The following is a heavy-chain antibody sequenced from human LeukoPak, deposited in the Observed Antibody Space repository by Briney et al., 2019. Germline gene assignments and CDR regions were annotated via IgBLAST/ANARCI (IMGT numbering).Heavy chain of an antibody. CDR1: GFSFTYYA. J-gene: IGHJ3*02. V-gene: IGHV3-30-3*01. CDR3: ARDIRYNWNQHDAFDI. CDR2: ISYDATNK. Sequence: QPGGSLRLSCAASGFSFTYYAMHWVRQAPGKGLEWVALISYDATNKYYADSVKGRFTISRDTSKNTLYLQMSGLRADDTAVYYCARDIRYNWNQHDAFDIWGQGTMVTVSS. D-gene: IGHD1-20*01.